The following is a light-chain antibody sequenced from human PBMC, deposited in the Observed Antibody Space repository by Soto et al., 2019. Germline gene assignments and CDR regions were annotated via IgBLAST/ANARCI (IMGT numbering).Light chain of an antibody. CDR3: SSYTNRGTLDI. V-gene: IGLV2-14*01. J-gene: IGLJ1*01. Sequence: QSALPQPASVSGSPGQSITISCPGTSSDVGGYNYVSWYQQHPGKAPKLMIYDVSDRPSGVSNRFSGSKSGNTASLTISGLQAEDEADYYCSSYTNRGTLDIFGTGTKVTVL. CDR2: DVS. CDR1: SSDVGGYNY.